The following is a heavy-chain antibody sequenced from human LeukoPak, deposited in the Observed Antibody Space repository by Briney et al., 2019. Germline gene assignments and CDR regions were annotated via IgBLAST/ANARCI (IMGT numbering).Heavy chain of an antibody. CDR1: GFTFDDYV. CDR2: INWNGGST. V-gene: IGHV3-20*04. D-gene: IGHD6-13*01. J-gene: IGHJ4*02. Sequence: GGSLRLSCAASGFTFDDYVMSWVRQAPGKGLEWGSGINWNGGSTGYADSVKGRFTISRDNAKKTLDLQRNSLRAEDTAVYYCAKGGFYSNSPFDYWGQGTLVTVSS. CDR3: AKGGFYSNSPFDY.